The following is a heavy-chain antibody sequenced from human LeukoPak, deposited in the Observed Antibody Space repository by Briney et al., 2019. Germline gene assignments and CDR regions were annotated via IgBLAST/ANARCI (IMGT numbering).Heavy chain of an antibody. CDR2: LYYGVST. CDR1: GFTFSSYA. J-gene: IGHJ4*02. D-gene: IGHD4-17*01. Sequence: GGSLRLSCAASGFTFSSYAMSWVRQAPGKGLEWVSVLYYGVSTFYKDSVKGRFTTSGDNFKNTVYLQMNSLRAEDTAVYYCARGRQNYGDYPYWGQGTLVTVSS. CDR3: ARGRQNYGDYPY. V-gene: IGHV3-53*01.